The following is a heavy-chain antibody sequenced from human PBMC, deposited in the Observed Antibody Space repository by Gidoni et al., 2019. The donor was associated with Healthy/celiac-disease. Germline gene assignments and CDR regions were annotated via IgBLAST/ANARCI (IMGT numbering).Heavy chain of an antibody. CDR1: GFTFGSYA. CDR3: AKDYGSGSYYTLYFDY. Sequence: EVQLLESGGGLVQPGGSLGLSCAAAGFTFGSYAMRWVRQAPGKGLGWVSAISGSGGSTYYADSVKGRFTISRDNSKNTLYLQMNSLRAEDTAVYYCAKDYGSGSYYTLYFDYWGQGTLVTVSS. V-gene: IGHV3-23*01. D-gene: IGHD3-10*01. J-gene: IGHJ4*02. CDR2: ISGSGGST.